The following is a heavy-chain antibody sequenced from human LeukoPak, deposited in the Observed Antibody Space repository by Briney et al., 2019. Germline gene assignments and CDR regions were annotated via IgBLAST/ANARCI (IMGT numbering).Heavy chain of an antibody. CDR1: GFTFSSYA. J-gene: IGHJ4*02. V-gene: IGHV3-23*01. D-gene: IGHD4-17*01. CDR2: ISGSGGST. Sequence: GGPLRLSCAASGFTFSSYAMSWVRQAPGKGLEWVSAISGSGGSTYYADSVKGRFTISRDNSKNTLYLQMNSLRAEDTAVYYCAKDRDYGDYVDYFDYWGQGTLVTVSS. CDR3: AKDRDYGDYVDYFDY.